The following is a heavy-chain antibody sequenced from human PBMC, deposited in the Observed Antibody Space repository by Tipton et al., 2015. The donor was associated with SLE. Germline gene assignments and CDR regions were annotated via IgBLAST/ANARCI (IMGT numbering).Heavy chain of an antibody. CDR1: GFTFSTSA. CDR3: ARGRGGEFLDY. CDR2: IWYVGSNK. D-gene: IGHD3-16*01. Sequence: SLRLSCAASGFTFSTSAMHWFRPAPGKGLELVAVIWYVGSNKFYADSVKGRFTISRDNSKNPVSLQMNRLRAEDTAVYFCARGRGGEFLDYWGQGTLVTVSS. V-gene: IGHV3-33*03. J-gene: IGHJ4*02.